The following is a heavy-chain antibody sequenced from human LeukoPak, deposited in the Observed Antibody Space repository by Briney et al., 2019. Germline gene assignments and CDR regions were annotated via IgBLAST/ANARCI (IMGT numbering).Heavy chain of an antibody. CDR2: ISGSGGST. J-gene: IGHJ4*02. CDR3: AKDQGEYYYDSSGSAY. CDR1: GFTFSSYA. Sequence: GGSLRLSCAASGFTFSSYAMSWVRQAPGKGLEWVSAISGSGGSTYYADSVKGRSTISRDNSKNTLYLQMNSLRAEDTAVYYCAKDQGEYYYDSSGSAYWGQGTLVTVSS. V-gene: IGHV3-23*01. D-gene: IGHD3-22*01.